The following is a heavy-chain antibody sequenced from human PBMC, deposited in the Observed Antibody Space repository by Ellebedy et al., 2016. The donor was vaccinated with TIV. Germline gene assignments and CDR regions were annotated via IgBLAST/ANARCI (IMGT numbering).Heavy chain of an antibody. CDR3: ARGRVTLV. CDR2: IKLDGSEK. J-gene: IGHJ4*02. Sequence: GGSLRLXXAASGFTTSTYWMSWVRQAPGKGLEWVASIKLDGSEKYYVDSVKGRFTISRDNAKNSLFLQMNSLRAEGTAVYYCARGRVTLVWGQGTLVTVSS. V-gene: IGHV3-7*01. CDR1: GFTTSTYW. D-gene: IGHD5-18*01.